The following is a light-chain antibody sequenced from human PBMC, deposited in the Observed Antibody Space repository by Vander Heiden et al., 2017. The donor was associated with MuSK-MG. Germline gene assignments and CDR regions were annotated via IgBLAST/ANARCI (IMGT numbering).Light chain of an antibody. J-gene: IGKJ4*01. Sequence: EVVLTQSPRTLSSSPGETATLSCRASQHVGDCLAWYKQKPGQAPRLLISGASKRAPDIPGRFSGYGSGTDFTLTIRNLESEDFALYFCLQGASRPLTFGGETNVDSK. CDR3: LQGASRPLT. CDR2: GAS. V-gene: IGKV3-11*01. CDR1: QHVGDC.